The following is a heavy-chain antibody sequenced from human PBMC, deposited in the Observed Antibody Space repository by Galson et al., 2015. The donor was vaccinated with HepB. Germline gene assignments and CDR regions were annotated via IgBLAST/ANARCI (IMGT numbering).Heavy chain of an antibody. Sequence: SLRLSCAASGFTFSNYRMNWVRQAPGKGLEWVSSISSSSYIYYADSVKGRFTISRDNAKNSLYLQMNSLRAEDTAVYYCARAQTYTKVRRIIGLYDYAIDVWGQGTPVTDS. J-gene: IGHJ6*02. CDR3: ARAQTYTKVRRIIGLYDYAIDV. CDR2: ISSSSYI. V-gene: IGHV3-21*01. CDR1: GFTFSNYR. D-gene: IGHD3-10*01.